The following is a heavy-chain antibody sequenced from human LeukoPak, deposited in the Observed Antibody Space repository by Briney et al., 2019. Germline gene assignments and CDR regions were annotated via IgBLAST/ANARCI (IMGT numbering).Heavy chain of an antibody. CDR1: GFPFSDYY. CDR2: ISSSSSYT. D-gene: IGHD4-11*01. Sequence: PGGSLRLSCAASGFPFSDYYMSWIRQAPGKGLEWVSYISSSSSYTNYADSVKGRFTISRDNAKNSLYLQMNSLRAEDTAVYYCARGITDYSNYLGYWGQGTLVTVSS. J-gene: IGHJ4*02. CDR3: ARGITDYSNYLGY. V-gene: IGHV3-11*06.